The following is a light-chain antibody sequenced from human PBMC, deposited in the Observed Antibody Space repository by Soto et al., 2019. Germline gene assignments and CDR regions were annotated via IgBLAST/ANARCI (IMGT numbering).Light chain of an antibody. J-gene: IGKJ1*01. CDR1: QSIGSW. V-gene: IGKV1-5*03. Sequence: DIQMAQSPSILSASVGGRVTITCRASQSIGSWLAWYQQKPGKAPRLLIYKASSLQDGVPSRFSGSGSWTEFTLTISSLQPDDFATYYCQQYDTYWTFGQGTKVGIK. CDR2: KAS. CDR3: QQYDTYWT.